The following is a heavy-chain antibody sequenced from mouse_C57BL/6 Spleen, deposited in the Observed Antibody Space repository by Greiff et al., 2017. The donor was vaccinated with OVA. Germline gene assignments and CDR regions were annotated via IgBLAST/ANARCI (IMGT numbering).Heavy chain of an antibody. Sequence: QVQLQQSGAELARPGASVKLSCKASGYTFTSYGISWVKQRTGQGLEWIGEIYPRSGNTYYNEKFKGKATLTADKSSSTAYMELRSLTSEDSAVYFCARKEHYYGSSSYYYAMDYWGQGTSVTVSS. V-gene: IGHV1-81*01. CDR1: GYTFTSYG. D-gene: IGHD1-1*01. CDR2: IYPRSGNT. CDR3: ARKEHYYGSSSYYYAMDY. J-gene: IGHJ4*01.